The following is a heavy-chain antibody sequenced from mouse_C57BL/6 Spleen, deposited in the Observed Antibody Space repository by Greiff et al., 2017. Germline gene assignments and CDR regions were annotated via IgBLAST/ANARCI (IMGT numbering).Heavy chain of an antibody. Sequence: EVKLQESGGGLVQPGGSLKLSCAASGFTFSDYYMYWVRQTPEKRLEWVAYISNGGGSTYYPDTVKGRFTISRDNAKNTLYLQMSRLKSEDTAMYYCARAKDALGYYYAMDYWGQGTSVTVSS. CDR2: ISNGGGST. D-gene: IGHD4-1*01. V-gene: IGHV5-12*01. CDR1: GFTFSDYY. J-gene: IGHJ4*01. CDR3: ARAKDALGYYYAMDY.